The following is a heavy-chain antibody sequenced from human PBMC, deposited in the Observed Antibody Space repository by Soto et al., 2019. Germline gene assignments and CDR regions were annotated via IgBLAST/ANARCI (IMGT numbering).Heavy chain of an antibody. V-gene: IGHV3-30*18. J-gene: IGHJ6*02. CDR2: ISYDGSNK. CDR3: AKEGVSYSSHPGSGMDV. Sequence: GGSLRLSCAASGFTFSSYGMHWVRQAPGKGLEWVAVISYDGSNKYYADSVKGRFTISRDNSKNTLYLQMNSLRAEDTAVYYCAKEGVSYSSHPGSGMDVWGQGTTVTVSS. D-gene: IGHD6-13*01. CDR1: GFTFSSYG.